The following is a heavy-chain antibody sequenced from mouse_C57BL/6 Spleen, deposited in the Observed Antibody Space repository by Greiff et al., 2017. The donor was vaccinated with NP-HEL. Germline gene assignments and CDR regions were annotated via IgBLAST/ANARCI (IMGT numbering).Heavy chain of an antibody. CDR2: IWSGGST. CDR3: ASPNYGSLAY. D-gene: IGHD1-1*01. J-gene: IGHJ3*01. CDR1: GFSLTSYG. V-gene: IGHV2-2*01. Sequence: LQESGPGLVQPSQSLSITCTVSGFSLTSYGVHWVRQSPGKGLEWLGVIWSGGSTDYNAAFISRLSISKDNSKSQVFFKMNSLQADDTAIYYCASPNYGSLAYWGQGTLVTVSA.